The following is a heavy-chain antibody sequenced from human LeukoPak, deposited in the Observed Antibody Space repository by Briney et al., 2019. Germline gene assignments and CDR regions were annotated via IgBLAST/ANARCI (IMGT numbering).Heavy chain of an antibody. CDR2: INQDASEI. V-gene: IGHV3-7*01. CDR3: ATDRDNSDWQKRFDS. CDR1: GFTFSTYW. J-gene: IGHJ4*02. D-gene: IGHD2-21*02. Sequence: GGSLRLSCAASGFTFSTYWMNWYRQAPGKGLEWVGNINQDASEINYADSVRGRFTISRDNAKNSLHLQMNSLRAEDMAVYYCATDRDNSDWQKRFDSWGQGILVTVSS.